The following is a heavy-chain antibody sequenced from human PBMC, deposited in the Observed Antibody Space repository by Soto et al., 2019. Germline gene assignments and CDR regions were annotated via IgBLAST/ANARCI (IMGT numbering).Heavy chain of an antibody. CDR3: ARGRGYYYDSSGLGY. CDR1: GGSVSSGSYY. Sequence: PSETLSLTCTVSGGSVSSGSYYWSWIRQPPGKGLEWIGYIYYSGSTNYNPSLKSRVTISVDTSKNQFSLKLSSVTAADTAVYYCARGRGYYYDSSGLGYWGQGTLVTVSS. J-gene: IGHJ4*02. CDR2: IYYSGST. D-gene: IGHD3-22*01. V-gene: IGHV4-61*01.